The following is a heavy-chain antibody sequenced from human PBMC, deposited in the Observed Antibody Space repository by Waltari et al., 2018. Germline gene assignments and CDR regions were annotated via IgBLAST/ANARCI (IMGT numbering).Heavy chain of an antibody. CDR3: ARDRGRGLYRDS. J-gene: IGHJ4*02. V-gene: IGHV4-4*02. D-gene: IGHD2-15*01. Sequence: GSWVRQAPEKGREGSVQMHRSGRASYYPSLESRVTISIDTSNKQFSLKVTSAAAANTTVYYCARDRGRGLYRDSWGQGTLVTFSP. CDR2: MHRSGRA.